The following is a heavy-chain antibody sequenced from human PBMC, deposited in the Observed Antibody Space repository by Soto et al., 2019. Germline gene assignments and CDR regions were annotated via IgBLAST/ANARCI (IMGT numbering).Heavy chain of an antibody. Sequence: GESLKISCKGSGYSFTSYWIGWVRQMPGKGLEWMGIIYPGDSDTRYGPSFQGQVTISADKSISTAYLQWSSLKASDTAMYYCARGTYSYGSALYYYYGMDVWGQGTTVTV. V-gene: IGHV5-51*01. CDR3: ARGTYSYGSALYYYYGMDV. CDR1: GYSFTSYW. D-gene: IGHD5-18*01. CDR2: IYPGDSDT. J-gene: IGHJ6*02.